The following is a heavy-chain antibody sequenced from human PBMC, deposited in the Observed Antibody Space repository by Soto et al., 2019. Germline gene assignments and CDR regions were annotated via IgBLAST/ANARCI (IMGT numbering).Heavy chain of an antibody. Sequence: PSETLSLTCAVSGASVSSTDWWTWIRQSPGKGLEWIGDIFQSGSTNYNPSLWGRVSISLDMSKNQFSLRLTSVTAADTAIYYCETHYEANGYFPTPWGQGRLVTVSS. V-gene: IGHV4-4*02. CDR3: ETHYEANGYFPTP. CDR2: IFQSGST. J-gene: IGHJ5*02. CDR1: GASVSSTDW. D-gene: IGHD3-22*01.